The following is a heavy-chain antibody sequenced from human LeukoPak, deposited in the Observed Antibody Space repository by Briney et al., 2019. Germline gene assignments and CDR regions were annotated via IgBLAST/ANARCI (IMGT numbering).Heavy chain of an antibody. J-gene: IGHJ4*02. CDR1: GFTFSSYG. Sequence: GGSLRLSCEASGFTFSSYGMHWVRQAPGKGLEWVAVIWYDGSDKYYADSVKGRFSVSRDNSKNTLYLQMNSLRAEDTAVYYCARELPPVVNFYFDSWGQGTLVTVSS. V-gene: IGHV3-33*01. D-gene: IGHD3-22*01. CDR2: IWYDGSDK. CDR3: ARELPPVVNFYFDS.